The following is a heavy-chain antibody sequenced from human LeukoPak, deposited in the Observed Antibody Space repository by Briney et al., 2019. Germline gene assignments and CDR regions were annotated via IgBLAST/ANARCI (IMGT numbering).Heavy chain of an antibody. V-gene: IGHV4-59*01. Sequence: SETLSLTCTVSGGSISSYYWSWIRQPPGKGLEWIGYVYYSGRVNYNPSLESRVTISIATSKNQFSLKLSSVTAADTAMYYCARVHPHYDFLSGLGGCDYWGQGTLVTVSS. D-gene: IGHD3-3*01. CDR1: GGSISSYY. CDR2: VYYSGRV. CDR3: ARVHPHYDFLSGLGGCDY. J-gene: IGHJ4*02.